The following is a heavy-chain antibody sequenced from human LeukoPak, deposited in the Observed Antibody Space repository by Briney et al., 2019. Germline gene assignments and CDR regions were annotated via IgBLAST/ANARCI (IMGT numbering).Heavy chain of an antibody. CDR3: ASSSDSPRYFDL. CDR1: VGSISSGSYY. J-gene: IGHJ2*01. V-gene: IGHV4-61*02. CDR2: IYTSGST. Sequence: SETLSLTCTVSVGSISSGSYYWSWIRQPAGKGLQWIGRIYTSGSTDYNPSLKSRVTISVDTSKNQFSLKLSSVTAADTAVYYCASSSDSPRYFDLWGRGTLVTVSS. D-gene: IGHD2-21*01.